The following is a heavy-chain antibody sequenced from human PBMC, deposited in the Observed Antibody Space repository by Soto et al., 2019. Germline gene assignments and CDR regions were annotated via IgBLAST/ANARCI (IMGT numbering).Heavy chain of an antibody. D-gene: IGHD2-2*01. V-gene: IGHV3-23*01. J-gene: IGHJ4*02. CDR3: AKTGGYIVVVPAAIFY. Sequence: EVQLLESGGGLVQPGGSLRLSCAASGFTFSSYAMSWVRQAPGKGLEWVSAISGSGGSTYYADSVKGRFTISRDNSKNKQYMQMNSLRAEDTDVYYCAKTGGYIVVVPAAIFYWGQGTLVTVSS. CDR2: ISGSGGST. CDR1: GFTFSSYA.